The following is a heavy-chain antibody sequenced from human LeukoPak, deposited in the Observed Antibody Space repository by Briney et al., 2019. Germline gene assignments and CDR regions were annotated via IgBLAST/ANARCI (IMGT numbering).Heavy chain of an antibody. D-gene: IGHD3-16*02. CDR1: GGSISSSTYY. J-gene: IGHJ3*02. CDR2: IFYSGST. V-gene: IGHV4-39*07. CDR3: ARVKPDVWGSYRYSAFDI. Sequence: SETLSLTCIVSGGSISSSTYYWGWVRQPPGKGLEWIGSIFYSGSTYYNPSLKSRVTISLDMSKKQYSLKLTSVTAADTAVYYCARVKPDVWGSYRYSAFDIWGQGTMVTVSS.